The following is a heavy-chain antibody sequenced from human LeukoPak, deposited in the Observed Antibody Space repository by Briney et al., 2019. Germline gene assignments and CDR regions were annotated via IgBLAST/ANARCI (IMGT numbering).Heavy chain of an antibody. CDR3: ARGLGYLYGMDV. D-gene: IGHD2-15*01. CDR1: GGSPSGYY. CDR2: INHSGST. J-gene: IGHJ6*02. Sequence: SEGLSLTRAVHGGSPSGYYWSWIPHPPGEGLEWIWEINHSGSTNYNPALKSRVTISVDTSKNQFSLKLSSVTAADTAVYYCARGLGYLYGMDVWGQGTTVTVSS. V-gene: IGHV4-34*01.